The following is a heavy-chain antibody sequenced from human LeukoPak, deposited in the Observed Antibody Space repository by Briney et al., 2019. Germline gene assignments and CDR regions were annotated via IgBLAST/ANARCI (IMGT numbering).Heavy chain of an antibody. D-gene: IGHD3-9*01. CDR1: GGTFSSYA. V-gene: IGHV1-69*13. CDR3: AGPILTGYYDDAFDI. CDR2: IIPIFGTA. Sequence: ASVKVSCKASGGTFSSYAISWVRQAPGQGLEWMGGIIPIFGTANYAQKFQGRVTITADESTSTAYMELSSLRSEDTAVYYCAGPILTGYYDDAFDIWGQGTMVTVSS. J-gene: IGHJ3*02.